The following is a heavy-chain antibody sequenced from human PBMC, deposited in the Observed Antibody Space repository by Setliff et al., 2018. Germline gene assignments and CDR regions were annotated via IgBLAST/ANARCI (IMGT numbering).Heavy chain of an antibody. CDR2: IHNNGRI. J-gene: IGHJ3*02. Sequence: SETLSLTCSVSGASITSYYWSWIRQPPGKGLEWIAYIHNNGRIKYNPALKSRVTISLDTSKNQFSLNLNSATAADTAVYYCAKIKAGGGSFDIWGQGTMVTVSS. V-gene: IGHV4-4*08. CDR1: GASITSYY. CDR3: AKIKAGGGSFDI. D-gene: IGHD3-16*01.